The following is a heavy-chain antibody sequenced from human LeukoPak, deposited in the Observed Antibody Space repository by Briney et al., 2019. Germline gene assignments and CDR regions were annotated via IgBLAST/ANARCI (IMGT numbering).Heavy chain of an antibody. CDR3: ARERAYSGYDGLDY. J-gene: IGHJ4*02. V-gene: IGHV3-53*01. D-gene: IGHD5-12*01. Sequence: GGSLRLSCAASGATVSANSMNWVRQAPEKGLEWVSVIYSGGSTNYAASVKGRFTISRDNSKNTLYLQMNSLRAEDTAVYYCARERAYSGYDGLDYWGQGTLVSVSS. CDR1: GATVSANS. CDR2: IYSGGST.